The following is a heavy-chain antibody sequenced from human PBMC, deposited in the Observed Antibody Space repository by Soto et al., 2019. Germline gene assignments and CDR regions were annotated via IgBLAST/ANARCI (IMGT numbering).Heavy chain of an antibody. V-gene: IGHV1-3*01. CDR2: INAGNGNT. D-gene: IGHD2-15*01. J-gene: IGHJ4*02. CDR1: GYTFTSYA. CDR3: ARDQAAYCSGGSCYRPHFDY. Sequence: GASVKVSCKASGYTFTSYAMHWVRQAPGQRLEWMGRINAGNGNTKYSQKFQGRVTITRDTSASTAYMELSSLRSEDTAVYYCARDQAAYCSGGSCYRPHFDYWGQGTLVTVSS.